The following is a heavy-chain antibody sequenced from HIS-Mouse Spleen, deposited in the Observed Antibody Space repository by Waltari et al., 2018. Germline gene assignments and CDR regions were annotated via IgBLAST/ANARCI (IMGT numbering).Heavy chain of an antibody. Sequence: QVQLVQSGAAVKKPGSSVTVACKASGATFSSYVISWVRQAPGQGLEWMGRIIPSLGIANYAQKFQGRVTITADKSTSTAYMELSSLRSEDTAVYYCARCSPVVPAASSLDYWGQGTLVTVSS. V-gene: IGHV1-69*04. CDR2: IIPSLGIA. D-gene: IGHD2-2*01. CDR1: GATFSSYV. J-gene: IGHJ4*02. CDR3: ARCSPVVPAASSLDY.